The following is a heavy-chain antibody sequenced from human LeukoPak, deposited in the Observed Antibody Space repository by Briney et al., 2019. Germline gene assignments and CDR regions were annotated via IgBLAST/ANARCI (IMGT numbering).Heavy chain of an antibody. CDR1: GYTFTSYY. D-gene: IGHD2-2*01. V-gene: IGHV1-46*01. Sequence: ASVKVSCKASGYTFTSYYMHWVRQAPGQGLEWMGIINPSGGSTSYAQKFQGRVTMTRDMSTSTVYMELSSLRSEDTAVYYCASNIVVVPAANWYMDVWGKGTTVTVSS. J-gene: IGHJ6*03. CDR3: ASNIVVVPAANWYMDV. CDR2: INPSGGST.